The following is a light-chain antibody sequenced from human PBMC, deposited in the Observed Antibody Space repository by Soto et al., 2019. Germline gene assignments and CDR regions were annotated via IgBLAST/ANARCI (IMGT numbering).Light chain of an antibody. Sequence: QSVLTQPASVSGSPGQSITISCTGTSSDVGGYKYVSWYQQHPDKAPKLIIFEVSNRPSGISSRFSGSKSGNTASLTISGLQAEDEAEYYCASYTSSITSVIFGRGTKVTVL. J-gene: IGLJ2*01. CDR1: SSDVGGYKY. V-gene: IGLV2-14*01. CDR3: ASYTSSITSVI. CDR2: EVS.